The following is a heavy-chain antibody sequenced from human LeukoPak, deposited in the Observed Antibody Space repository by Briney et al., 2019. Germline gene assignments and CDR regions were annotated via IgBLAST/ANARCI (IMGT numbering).Heavy chain of an antibody. Sequence: PSETLSLTCTVSGESISGFYWNWIRQPAGKGLEWIGRIYTSGSTNYNPSLKSRVTMSVDTSKNQFSLKLSSVTAADTAVYYCARDVDTAADAFDIWGQGTMVTVSS. CDR1: GESISGFY. CDR2: IYTSGST. J-gene: IGHJ3*02. D-gene: IGHD5-18*01. V-gene: IGHV4-4*07. CDR3: ARDVDTAADAFDI.